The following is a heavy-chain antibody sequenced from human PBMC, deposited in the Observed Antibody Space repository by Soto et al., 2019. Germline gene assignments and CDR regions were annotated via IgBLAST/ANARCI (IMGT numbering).Heavy chain of an antibody. D-gene: IGHD3-16*01. Sequence: QVNLVESGGGVVQSGRSLRLSCAASGFNFRTYGMQWVRQAPGKGLEWVAGIWYDGSKKYYGESVKVRFSISRDNANDTVFLQMNSLRVEDTAEYFCARFNWGIDVWGQGTVVTVSS. J-gene: IGHJ3*01. CDR3: ARFNWGIDV. CDR2: IWYDGSKK. V-gene: IGHV3-33*01. CDR1: GFNFRTYG.